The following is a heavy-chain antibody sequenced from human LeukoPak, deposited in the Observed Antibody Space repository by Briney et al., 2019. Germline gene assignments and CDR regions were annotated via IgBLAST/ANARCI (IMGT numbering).Heavy chain of an antibody. CDR1: GFTFSSYS. Sequence: GGSLRLSCAASGFTFSSYSMNWVRQAPGKGLEWVSSISSSSSYIYYADSAKGRFTISRDNAKNSLYLQMNSLRAEDTAVYYCARDPVLLWFGELSPHFDYWGQGTLVTVSS. V-gene: IGHV3-21*01. J-gene: IGHJ4*02. CDR3: ARDPVLLWFGELSPHFDY. D-gene: IGHD3-10*01. CDR2: ISSSSSYI.